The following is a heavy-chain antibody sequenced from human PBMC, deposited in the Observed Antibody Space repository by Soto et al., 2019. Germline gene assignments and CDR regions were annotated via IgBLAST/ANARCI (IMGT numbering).Heavy chain of an antibody. J-gene: IGHJ6*02. D-gene: IGHD6-6*01. V-gene: IGHV3-33*01. CDR2: IWYDGSNK. Sequence: QVQLVESGGVVVQPGRSLRLSWAASGFTFSSYGMHWVRQAPGKGLEWVAVIWYDGSNKYYADSVKGRFTNSRDNSKNTLYLQMNSLRAEDTAVYYCARDLEAARHYYGMDVWGQGTTVTVSS. CDR1: GFTFSSYG. CDR3: ARDLEAARHYYGMDV.